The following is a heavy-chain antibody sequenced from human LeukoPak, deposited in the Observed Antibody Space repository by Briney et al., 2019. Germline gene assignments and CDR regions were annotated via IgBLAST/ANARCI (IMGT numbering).Heavy chain of an antibody. CDR2: IYTSGST. CDR3: ASLGAGGSTVDY. CDR1: GGSISSGSYY. V-gene: IGHV4-61*02. D-gene: IGHD6-13*01. J-gene: IGHJ4*02. Sequence: SQTLSLTCAVSGGSISSGSYYWSWIRQPAGEGLEWIGRIYTSGSTNYNPSLKSRVTISVDTSKNQFSLKLSSVTAADTAVYYCASLGAGGSTVDYWGQGTLVTVSS.